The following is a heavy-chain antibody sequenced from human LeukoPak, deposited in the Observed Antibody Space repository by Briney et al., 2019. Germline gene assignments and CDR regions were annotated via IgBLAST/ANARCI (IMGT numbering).Heavy chain of an antibody. CDR1: GFTFSDYY. J-gene: IGHJ6*02. CDR2: ISSSGSTI. Sequence: GGSLRLSSAASGFTFSDYYMSWIRQAPGKGLEWVSYISSSGSTIYYADSVKGRFTISRDNAKNSLYLQMNSLRAEDTAVYYCARGWEDDFWSGYSYYYGMDVWGQGTTVTVSS. CDR3: ARGWEDDFWSGYSYYYGMDV. D-gene: IGHD3-3*01. V-gene: IGHV3-11*01.